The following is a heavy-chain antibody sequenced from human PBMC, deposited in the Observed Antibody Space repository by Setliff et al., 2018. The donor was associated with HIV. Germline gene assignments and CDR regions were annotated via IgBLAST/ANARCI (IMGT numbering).Heavy chain of an antibody. CDR3: ARFRYSGSYYVGDAFDI. D-gene: IGHD1-26*01. J-gene: IGHJ3*02. Sequence: GESLKISCRGSGYNFTSHWIGWVRQMPGRGLEWMAIIFPGDSDVRKSPSFQGQVTISADKSIDTAYLQWSSLKASDTAMYYCARFRYSGSYYVGDAFDIWGQGTMVTVSS. V-gene: IGHV5-51*01. CDR1: GYNFTSHW. CDR2: IFPGDSDV.